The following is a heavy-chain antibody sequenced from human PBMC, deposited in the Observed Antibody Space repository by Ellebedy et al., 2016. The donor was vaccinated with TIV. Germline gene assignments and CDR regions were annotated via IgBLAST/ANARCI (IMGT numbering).Heavy chain of an antibody. V-gene: IGHV3-64D*09. CDR3: AKDHGNGTYGFDY. J-gene: IGHJ4*02. CDR1: GFTFSTYA. D-gene: IGHD1-26*01. Sequence: GESLKISCSGSGFTFSTYAMHWVRQAPGKGLEYVSAISGNGGSTYYADSVKGRFTISRDNSQNSLYLQMSSLRAEDTAVYYCAKDHGNGTYGFDYWGQGALVTVSS. CDR2: ISGNGGST.